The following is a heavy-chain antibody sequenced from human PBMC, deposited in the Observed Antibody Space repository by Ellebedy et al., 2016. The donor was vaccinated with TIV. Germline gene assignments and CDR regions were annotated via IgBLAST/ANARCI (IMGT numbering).Heavy chain of an antibody. Sequence: SETLSLXXTVSGASVSSVSSDGYHWTWIRQPPGKGLEWLPFIHYTWSTYDNPSVFPLKSRLTISMDMSKNQFSLELTSVTAADTAVYYCAREDRHYYGSGSFDSWGQGTLVTVSS. CDR2: IHYTWST. V-gene: IGHV4-61*08. J-gene: IGHJ4*02. CDR3: AREDRHYYGSGSFDS. CDR1: GASVSSVSSDGYH. D-gene: IGHD3-10*01.